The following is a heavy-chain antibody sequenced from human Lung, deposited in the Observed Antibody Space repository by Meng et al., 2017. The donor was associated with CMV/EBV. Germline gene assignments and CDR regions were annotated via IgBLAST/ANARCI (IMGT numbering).Heavy chain of an antibody. D-gene: IGHD4-17*01. CDR1: GFAVRSYS. J-gene: IGHJ4*02. CDR2: ISSSVSAV. V-gene: IGHV3-21*01. Sequence: GESLKISCAASGFAVRSYSMNWVRQPPGKGLEWVASISSSVSAVYSADSVKGRFITSSDYGRDSLYHQMNSLRAEDTGVYYCARAGTTVTFFDHWGPGTPVTVS. CDR3: ARAGTTVTFFDH.